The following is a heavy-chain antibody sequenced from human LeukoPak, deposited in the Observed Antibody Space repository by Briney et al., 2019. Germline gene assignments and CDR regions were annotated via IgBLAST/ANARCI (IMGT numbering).Heavy chain of an antibody. Sequence: SETLSLTCTVSGGSISSSSYYWGWIRQPPGKGLEWIGSIYYSGSTYYNPSLKSRVTISVDTSKNQFSLKPSSVTAADTAVYYCATTIRGRYGSGIADVWGKGTTVTVSS. CDR1: GGSISSSSYY. J-gene: IGHJ6*04. CDR3: ATTIRGRYGSGIADV. CDR2: IYYSGST. V-gene: IGHV4-39*07. D-gene: IGHD3-10*01.